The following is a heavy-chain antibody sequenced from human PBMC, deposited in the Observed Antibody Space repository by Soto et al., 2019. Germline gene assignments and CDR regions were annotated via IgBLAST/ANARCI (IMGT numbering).Heavy chain of an antibody. CDR1: GDSISNYF. Sequence: SETLSLTCTVSGDSISNYFWTWIRQPPGKGLEWIGYSYYRGSTNYNPSLKSRVTISVDTSNKQFSLNLRSVTAADTAVYYCATSPPVYGVVEYFDNWGQGTLVTVSS. D-gene: IGHD3-3*01. J-gene: IGHJ4*02. CDR3: ATSPPVYGVVEYFDN. CDR2: SYYRGST. V-gene: IGHV4-59*01.